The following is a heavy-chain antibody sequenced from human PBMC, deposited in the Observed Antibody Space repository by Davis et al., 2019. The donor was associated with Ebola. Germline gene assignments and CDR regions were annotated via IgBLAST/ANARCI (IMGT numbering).Heavy chain of an antibody. J-gene: IGHJ2*01. V-gene: IGHV3-11*01. CDR2: ISSSGSTI. Sequence: GESLKISCAASGFTFSDYYMSWIRQAPGKGLEWVSYISSSGSTIYYADSVKGRFTISRDNAKNSLYLQMNSLRAEDTAVYYCAKDRAAVADWYFDLWGRGTLVTVSS. CDR1: GFTFSDYY. D-gene: IGHD6-19*01. CDR3: AKDRAAVADWYFDL.